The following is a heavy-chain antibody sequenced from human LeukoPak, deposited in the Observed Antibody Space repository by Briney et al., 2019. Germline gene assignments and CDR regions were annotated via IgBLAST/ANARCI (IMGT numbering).Heavy chain of an antibody. Sequence: GGSLRLSCAASGFTFSSYAMHWVRQAPGKGLEWVAVISYDGSNKYYAASVKGRFTISRDNSKNTLYLQMNSLRAEDTAVYYCARDETRYSSSWYFDYWGQGTLVSVFS. J-gene: IGHJ4*02. CDR3: ARDETRYSSSWYFDY. CDR1: GFTFSSYA. V-gene: IGHV3-30*16. D-gene: IGHD6-13*01. CDR2: ISYDGSNK.